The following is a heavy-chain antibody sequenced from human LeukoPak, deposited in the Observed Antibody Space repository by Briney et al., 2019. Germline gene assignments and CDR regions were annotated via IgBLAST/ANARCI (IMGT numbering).Heavy chain of an antibody. D-gene: IGHD3-22*01. CDR2: VRYSGTT. Sequence: SETLSLTCTVSGASITSVSDYWGWFRQPPGKGLEWIGSVRYSGTTYHSPSLRSRLTMSIDTSKDQFSLKLSSVTAADTAVYHCARHYYGSSVWGHYFDNWGQGTLVAVSS. CDR1: GASITSVSDY. CDR3: ARHYYGSSVWGHYFDN. V-gene: IGHV4-39*01. J-gene: IGHJ4*02.